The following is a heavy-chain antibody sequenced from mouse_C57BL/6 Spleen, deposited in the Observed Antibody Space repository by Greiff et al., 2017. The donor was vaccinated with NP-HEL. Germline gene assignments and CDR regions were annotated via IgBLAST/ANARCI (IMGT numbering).Heavy chain of an antibody. CDR2: ISYDGSN. V-gene: IGHV3-6*01. D-gene: IGHD2-3*01. CDR3: ASGDGYYAMDY. CDR1: GYSITSGYY. Sequence: EVQLQQSGPGLVKPSPSLSLTCSVTGYSITSGYYWNWIRQFPGNKLEWMGYISYDGSNNYNPSLKNRISITRDTSKNQFFLKLNSVTTEDTATYYCASGDGYYAMDYWGQGTSVTVSS. J-gene: IGHJ4*01.